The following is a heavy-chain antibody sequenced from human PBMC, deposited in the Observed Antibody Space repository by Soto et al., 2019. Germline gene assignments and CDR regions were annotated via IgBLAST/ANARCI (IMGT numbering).Heavy chain of an antibody. CDR1: GYKFATYW. J-gene: IGHJ5*02. D-gene: IGHD6-25*01. Sequence: PGESLKISCKGSGYKFATYWIAWVRQMPGRGPEWMGIIYPGDSETIYSSSFRGHVTISADKSLNTAYLQWDSLTASDSAIYYCARGFTGSAGRFDPWGQGTVVTVSS. V-gene: IGHV5-51*01. CDR3: ARGFTGSAGRFDP. CDR2: IYPGDSET.